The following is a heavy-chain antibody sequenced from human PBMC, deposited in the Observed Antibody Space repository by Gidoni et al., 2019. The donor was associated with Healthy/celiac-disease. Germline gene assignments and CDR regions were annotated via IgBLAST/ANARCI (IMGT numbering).Heavy chain of an antibody. V-gene: IGHV3-30*18. CDR1: GFTFSSYG. CDR2: ISYDGSNK. J-gene: IGHJ4*02. Sequence: QVQLVESGGGVVQPGRSLRLSWAASGFTFSSYGMHWVRQAPGKGLEWVAVISYDGSNKYYADSVKGRFTISRDNSKNTLYLQMNSLRAEDTAVYYCAKSGLVATPPDYWGQGTLVTVSS. D-gene: IGHD5-12*01. CDR3: AKSGLVATPPDY.